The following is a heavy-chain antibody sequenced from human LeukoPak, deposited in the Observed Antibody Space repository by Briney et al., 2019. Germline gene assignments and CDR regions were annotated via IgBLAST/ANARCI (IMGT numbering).Heavy chain of an antibody. D-gene: IGHD3-22*01. Sequence: SVKVSCKASGYTFTSYGISWVRQAPGQGLEWMGGIIPIFGTANYAQKFQGRVTITADKSTSTAYMELSSLRSEDTAVYYCARLHDEYYYDSGGVRDYWGQGTLVTVSS. CDR2: IIPIFGTA. V-gene: IGHV1-69*06. CDR1: GYTFTSYG. CDR3: ARLHDEYYYDSGGVRDY. J-gene: IGHJ4*02.